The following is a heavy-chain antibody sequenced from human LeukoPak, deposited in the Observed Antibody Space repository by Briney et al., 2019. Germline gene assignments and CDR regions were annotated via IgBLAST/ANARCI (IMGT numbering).Heavy chain of an antibody. J-gene: IGHJ4*02. CDR3: ARHPNLDY. V-gene: IGHV1-2*02. CDR2: INPNSGGT. CDR1: GYTFTDYY. Sequence: ASVKVSCKAFGYTFTDYYMHWVRQAPGQGLEWMGLINPNSGGTIYAQKFQDRVTLTRDTSISTAYMELSRLRSDDTAVYYCARHPNLDYWGQGTLVIVSS.